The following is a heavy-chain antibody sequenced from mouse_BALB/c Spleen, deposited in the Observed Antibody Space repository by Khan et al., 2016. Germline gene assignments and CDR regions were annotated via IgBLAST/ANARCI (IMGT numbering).Heavy chain of an antibody. Sequence: EVQLLETGGGLVQPGGSRGLSCEGTGFTFSGFWMSWVRQTPGKTLEWIGDINSDGSAINYAPSIKDRFTIFRDNDKSTLYLQMSNVRSENTATYFYMRYDGYYWYFDVWCAGTTVTVSS. J-gene: IGHJ1*01. CDR3: MRYDGYYWYFDV. D-gene: IGHD2-3*01. CDR2: INSDGSAI. V-gene: IGHV11-2*02. CDR1: GFTFSGFW.